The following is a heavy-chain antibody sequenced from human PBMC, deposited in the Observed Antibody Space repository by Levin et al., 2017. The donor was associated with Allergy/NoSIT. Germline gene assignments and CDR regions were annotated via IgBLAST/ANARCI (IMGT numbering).Heavy chain of an antibody. Sequence: TSETLSLTCTVSGGSITSTTYCWGWIRQPPGKGLEWIGSIYSSGSASYNPSLKSRVTISVDTSNNQFSLKLSSVTAADTAVYYCAREVPGTSQIDYWGQGTLVIVSS. CDR1: GGSITSTTYC. V-gene: IGHV4-39*07. CDR3: AREVPGTSQIDY. J-gene: IGHJ4*02. CDR2: IYSSGSA. D-gene: IGHD6-19*01.